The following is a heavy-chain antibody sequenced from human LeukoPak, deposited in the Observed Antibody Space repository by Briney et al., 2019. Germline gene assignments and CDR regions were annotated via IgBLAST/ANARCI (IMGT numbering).Heavy chain of an antibody. D-gene: IGHD4-17*01. V-gene: IGHV3-38-3*01. CDR2: ISGGST. Sequence: PGGSLRLSCAATGFTFGSNEMSWVRQAPGKGLEWVSSISGGSTYYADSRKGRFTISRDNSKNTLHLQMNSLRAEDTAVYYCKKWTKVTPQPHYFDYWGQGTLVTVSS. J-gene: IGHJ4*02. CDR1: GFTFGSNE. CDR3: KKWTKVTPQPHYFDY.